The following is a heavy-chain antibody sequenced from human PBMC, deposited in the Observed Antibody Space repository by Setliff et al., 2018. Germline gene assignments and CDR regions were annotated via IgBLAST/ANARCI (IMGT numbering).Heavy chain of an antibody. V-gene: IGHV4-61*08. J-gene: IGHJ4*02. CDR1: GVSIANTASY. Sequence: SETLSLTCNVPGVSIANTASYWSWIRQPPGKGLEWIGYIHYSGTTNYNPSLKSRVTLSLDTAKNQFSLELRAVTAADTALYYCARENGYCSGGACYFMFDYWGQGTLVTVSS. CDR3: ARENGYCSGGACYFMFDY. CDR2: IHYSGTT. D-gene: IGHD2-15*01.